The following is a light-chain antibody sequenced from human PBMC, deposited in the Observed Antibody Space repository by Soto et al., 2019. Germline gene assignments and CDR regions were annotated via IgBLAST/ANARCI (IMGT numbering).Light chain of an antibody. CDR2: AAS. Sequence: EIVLTQSPGTLSLSPGQRATLSCRASQSITSKFVAWYQQRPGQPPRLLIYAASTRATGIPDRFNGSGSETDFTLTISSLEPEDFAVYYCQQYGGSPTLAFGGGTKVEI. V-gene: IGKV3-20*01. CDR1: QSITSKF. J-gene: IGKJ4*01. CDR3: QQYGGSPTLA.